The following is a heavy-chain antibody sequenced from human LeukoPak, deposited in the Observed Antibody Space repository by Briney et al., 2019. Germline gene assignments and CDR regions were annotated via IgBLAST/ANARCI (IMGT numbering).Heavy chain of an antibody. D-gene: IGHD4-17*01. CDR1: GYTFTSYG. Sequence: ASVKVSCKASGYTFTSYGISWVRRAPGQGLGGMGWISAYNGNTNYAQKLQGRVTMTTDTSTSTAYMELRSLRSDDTAVYYCARDEGDYVWALLPWGQGTLVTVSS. CDR3: ARDEGDYVWALLP. J-gene: IGHJ4*02. V-gene: IGHV1-18*01. CDR2: ISAYNGNT.